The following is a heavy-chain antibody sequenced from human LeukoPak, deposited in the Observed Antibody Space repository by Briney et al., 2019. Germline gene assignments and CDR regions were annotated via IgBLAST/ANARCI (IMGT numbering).Heavy chain of an antibody. V-gene: IGHV1-2*02. CDR1: GFTFTGYY. CDR2: INPNSGGT. D-gene: IGHD3-3*01. CDR3: TTQITIFGVATPGFDP. J-gene: IGHJ5*02. Sequence: GGSLRLSCAASGFTFTGYYMHWVRQAPGQGLEWMGWINPNSGGTNYAQKFQGRVTMTRDTSISTAYMELSRLRSDDTAVYYCTTQITIFGVATPGFDPWGQGTLVTVSS.